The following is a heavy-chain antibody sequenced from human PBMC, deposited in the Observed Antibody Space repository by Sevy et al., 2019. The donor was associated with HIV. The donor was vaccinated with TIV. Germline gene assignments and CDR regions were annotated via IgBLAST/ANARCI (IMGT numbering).Heavy chain of an antibody. Sequence: ASVKVSCKASGYTFSDNYMHWVRQAPGQGLEWVGRINPRTGDTKYAQKFQGRVTVTRDTSISTAYMELSRLTSDDTAIYYCAKDKLLEAFDIWGQGTRVTVSS. V-gene: IGHV1-2*06. CDR2: INPRTGDT. D-gene: IGHD2-15*01. CDR1: GYTFSDNY. CDR3: AKDKLLEAFDI. J-gene: IGHJ3*02.